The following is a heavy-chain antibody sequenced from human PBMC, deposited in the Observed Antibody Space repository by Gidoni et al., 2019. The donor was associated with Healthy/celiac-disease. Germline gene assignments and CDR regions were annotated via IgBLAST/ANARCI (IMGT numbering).Heavy chain of an antibody. Sequence: QVQLVESGGGVVQPGRSLRLSCAASGFTFSSYAMHWFRQAPGKGLEWGAVISYDGSNKYYADSVKGRFTISRDNSKNTLYLQMNSLRAEDTAVYYCARDPRGPNIVVVPAAMFNYYYYMDVWGKGTTVTVSS. CDR3: ARDPRGPNIVVVPAAMFNYYYYMDV. J-gene: IGHJ6*03. D-gene: IGHD2-2*01. V-gene: IGHV3-30-3*01. CDR2: ISYDGSNK. CDR1: GFTFSSYA.